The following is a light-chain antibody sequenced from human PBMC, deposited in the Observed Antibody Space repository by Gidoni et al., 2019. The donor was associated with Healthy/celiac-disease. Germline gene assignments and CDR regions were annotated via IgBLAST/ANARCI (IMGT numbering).Light chain of an antibody. CDR3: QQYNSYSFT. V-gene: IGKV1-5*03. Sequence: DIQMTQYPSTLSASVGDRVTITCRASQSISSWLAWYQQKPGKAPKLLIYKASSLESGVPSRFSGSGSGTEFTLTISSLQPDDFATYYCQQYNSYSFTFXPXTKVDIK. J-gene: IGKJ3*01. CDR1: QSISSW. CDR2: KAS.